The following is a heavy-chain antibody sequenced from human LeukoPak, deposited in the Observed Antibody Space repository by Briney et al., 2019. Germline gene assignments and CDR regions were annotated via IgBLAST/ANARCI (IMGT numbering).Heavy chain of an antibody. CDR1: GGTFSSYA. J-gene: IGHJ6*03. CDR2: IIPIFGTA. D-gene: IGHD3-22*01. V-gene: IGHV1-69*05. Sequence: SVKVSCKASGGTFSSYAISWVRQAPGQGLEWMGRIIPIFGTANYAQKFQGRVTITTDESTSTAYMELSSLRSEDTAVYYCVLPPYYYDSSDHYYYMDVWGKGTTVTVSS. CDR3: VLPPYYYDSSDHYYYMDV.